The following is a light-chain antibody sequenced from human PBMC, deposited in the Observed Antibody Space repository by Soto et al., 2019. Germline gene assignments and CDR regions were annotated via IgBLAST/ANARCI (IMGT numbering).Light chain of an antibody. Sequence: QSALTQPASVSGSPGQSITISCTGTSSDVGGYNYVSWYQQHPGKAPKLMIYDVSNRPSGVSNRFSGSKSGNTASLTISGLQAEDEADYYCSSYTSSSTLLDVFGTGTKVNAL. CDR2: DVS. CDR1: SSDVGGYNY. J-gene: IGLJ1*01. V-gene: IGLV2-14*01. CDR3: SSYTSSSTLLDV.